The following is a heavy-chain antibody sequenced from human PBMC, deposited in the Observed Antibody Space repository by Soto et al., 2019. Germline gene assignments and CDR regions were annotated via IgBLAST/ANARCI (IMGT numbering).Heavy chain of an antibody. CDR2: INPNTGGT. CDR1: GFSLTGYY. CDR3: ARAPTGYYWSYYYYGMDV. V-gene: IGHV1-2*02. D-gene: IGHD3-9*01. Sequence: ASVKVSCKASGFSLTGYYFHWIRAAPGQGLEWLGWINPNTGGTTYAQKFQGRVTLTWDTSINTAYMELSSLRPDDTAVYYCARAPTGYYWSYYYYGMDVWGQGTTVTVSS. J-gene: IGHJ6*02.